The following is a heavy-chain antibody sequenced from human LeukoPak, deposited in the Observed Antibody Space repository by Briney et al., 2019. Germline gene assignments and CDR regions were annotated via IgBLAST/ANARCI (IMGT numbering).Heavy chain of an antibody. CDR3: ARSFWSGYYSFDY. V-gene: IGHV3-48*03. J-gene: IGHJ4*02. D-gene: IGHD3-3*01. Sequence: GGSLRLSCAASGFTFSSYEMNWVDQAPGKGLKWVSYISSSGSTIYYADSVKGRFTISRDNAKNSLYLQMNSLRAEDTAVYYCARSFWSGYYSFDYWGQGTLVTVSS. CDR1: GFTFSSYE. CDR2: ISSSGSTI.